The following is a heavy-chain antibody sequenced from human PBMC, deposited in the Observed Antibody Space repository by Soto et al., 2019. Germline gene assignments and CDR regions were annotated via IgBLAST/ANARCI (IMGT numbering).Heavy chain of an antibody. Sequence: QITLKESGPTLVEPTQTLTLTCTFSGFSLTTRGVGVGWIRQPPGKALEWLAIIYWDDDRRYRPSLSSRLAITKEAYKHQVVLTMTTLDPVDTATYYCAHIMITYRGIVGLDAFDFWGQGTMVTVSS. J-gene: IGHJ3*01. CDR2: IYWDDDR. D-gene: IGHD3-16*02. CDR3: AHIMITYRGIVGLDAFDF. V-gene: IGHV2-5*02. CDR1: GFSLTTRGVG.